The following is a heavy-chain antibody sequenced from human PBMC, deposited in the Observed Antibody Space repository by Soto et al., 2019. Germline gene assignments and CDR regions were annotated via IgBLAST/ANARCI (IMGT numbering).Heavy chain of an antibody. V-gene: IGHV3-33*01. J-gene: IGHJ3*02. D-gene: IGHD2-21*01. Sequence: QVQLVESGGGVVQPGRSLRLSCAASGFTFSSYGMHWVRQAPGKGLEWVAVIWYDGSNKYYADSVKGRFTISRDNSKNTLYLQMNSLRAEDTAVYYCASGVRLDAFDSWGQGTMVTVSS. CDR2: IWYDGSNK. CDR1: GFTFSSYG. CDR3: ASGVRLDAFDS.